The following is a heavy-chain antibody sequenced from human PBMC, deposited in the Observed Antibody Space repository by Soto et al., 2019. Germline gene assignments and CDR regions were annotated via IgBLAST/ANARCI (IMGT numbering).Heavy chain of an antibody. CDR2: ISAYNGNT. J-gene: IGHJ4*02. D-gene: IGHD1-20*01. V-gene: IGHV1-18*04. CDR3: AVGNWNYVDY. CDR1: GYTFTSYG. Sequence: ASVKVSCKASGYTFTSYGISWVRQAPGQGLEWMGWISAYNGNTNYAQKFQGRVTITADKSTSTAYMELSSLRSEDTAVYYCAVGNWNYVDYWGQGTLVTVSS.